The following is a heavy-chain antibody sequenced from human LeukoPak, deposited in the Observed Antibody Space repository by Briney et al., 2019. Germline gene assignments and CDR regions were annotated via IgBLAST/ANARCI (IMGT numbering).Heavy chain of an antibody. D-gene: IGHD3-9*01. Sequence: SETLSLTCTVSGGSISSYYWSWIRQPPGKGLEWIGYIYYSGSTNYNPSLKSRVTISVVTSKNQFSLKLSSVTAADTAVYYCARIDDILTGYYRVGAFDIWGQGTMVTVSP. CDR1: GGSISSYY. V-gene: IGHV4-59*01. CDR2: IYYSGST. J-gene: IGHJ3*02. CDR3: ARIDDILTGYYRVGAFDI.